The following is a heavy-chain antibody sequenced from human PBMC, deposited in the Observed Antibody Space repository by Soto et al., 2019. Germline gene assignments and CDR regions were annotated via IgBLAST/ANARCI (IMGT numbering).Heavy chain of an antibody. CDR2: IYWDDDK. CDR3: AHIPNYYQDDWFDP. D-gene: IGHD3-10*01. V-gene: IGHV2-5*02. CDR1: GFSLTPRGVG. J-gene: IGHJ5*02. Sequence: QITLKESGPTLVKPTQTLTLTCTFSGFSLTPRGVGVGWIRQPPGKALECLALIYWDDDKRYSPSLQSRLSITKATSKNQVVLTMTNVDPVDTATYYCAHIPNYYQDDWFDPWGQGTLVSVSS.